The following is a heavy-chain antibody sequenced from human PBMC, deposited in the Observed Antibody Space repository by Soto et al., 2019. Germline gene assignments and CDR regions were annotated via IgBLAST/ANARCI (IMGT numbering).Heavy chain of an antibody. CDR3: VRSKIIQWYFDL. D-gene: IGHD2-21*01. CDR1: GYKFTSYD. J-gene: IGHJ2*01. CDR2: INPASGNT. Sequence: QVQLVQSGAEVKKPGASVKVSCKASGYKFTSYDISWVRQAAGQGPEWVGWINPASGNTGYAHEIQGRVIMTRDTSTGTVYMELTSLRSEDTAVYYCVRSKIIQWYFDLWGRGTLVTV. V-gene: IGHV1-8*01.